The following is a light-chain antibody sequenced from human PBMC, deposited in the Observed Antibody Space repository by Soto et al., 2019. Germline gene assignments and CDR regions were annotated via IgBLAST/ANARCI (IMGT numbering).Light chain of an antibody. V-gene: IGKV1-5*01. CDR1: QNISVW. J-gene: IGKJ2*01. Sequence: DIQMTQSPSTLSASVGDGVTITCRASQNISVWLAWYQQRPGKAPKFLIYDASNLETGVSSRFSGSGSGTEFTLTIRRLQPDDFATYYCQQYYSSSPNFCQGTQLEIK. CDR2: DAS. CDR3: QQYYSSSPN.